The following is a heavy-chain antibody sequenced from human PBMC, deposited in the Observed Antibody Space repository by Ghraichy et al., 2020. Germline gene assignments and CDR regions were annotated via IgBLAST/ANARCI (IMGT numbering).Heavy chain of an antibody. CDR3: TRDMGKNNYNFDAFDV. CDR1: GFNVGDKY. Sequence: GESLNISCAVSGFNVGDKYMNWVRQAPGKGLEWVSVIYISGSTFYRDSVKDRFVISRDTSKNTLNLQMHNLRAEDTAMYYCTRDMGKNNYNFDAFDVWGQGTQVVVSA. CDR2: IYISGST. D-gene: IGHD3-10*01. V-gene: IGHV3-66*01. J-gene: IGHJ3*01.